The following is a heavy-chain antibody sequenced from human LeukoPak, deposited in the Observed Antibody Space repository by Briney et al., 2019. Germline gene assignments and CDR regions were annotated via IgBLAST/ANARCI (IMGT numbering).Heavy chain of an antibody. CDR1: GFTFSSYA. Sequence: PGGSLRLSCAASGFTFSSYAMHWVRQAPGKGLEYVSAISSNGGSTYYANSVKGRFTISRDNSKNTLYLQMGSLRAEDMAMYYCARGGIVGATDYWGQGTLVTVSS. V-gene: IGHV3-64*01. D-gene: IGHD1-26*01. CDR3: ARGGIVGATDY. CDR2: ISSNGGST. J-gene: IGHJ4*02.